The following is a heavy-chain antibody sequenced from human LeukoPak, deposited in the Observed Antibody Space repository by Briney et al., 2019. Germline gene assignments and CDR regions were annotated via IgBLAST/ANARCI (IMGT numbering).Heavy chain of an antibody. J-gene: IGHJ5*02. CDR3: ARGALSPTYNWFDP. Sequence: SETLSLTCTVSGGSISSYYWSWIRQPPGKGLEWIGYIYYSGSTNYNPSLKIRVTISVDTSKNQFSLKLSSVTAADTAVYYCARGALSPTYNWFDPWGQGTLVTVSS. CDR2: IYYSGST. D-gene: IGHD3-16*01. V-gene: IGHV4-59*01. CDR1: GGSISSYY.